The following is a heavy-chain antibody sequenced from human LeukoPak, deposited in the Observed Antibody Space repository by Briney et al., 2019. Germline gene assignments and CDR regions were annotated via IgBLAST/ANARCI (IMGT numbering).Heavy chain of an antibody. V-gene: IGHV4-4*02. CDR3: ARVTLRLSGMDV. Sequence: PSETLSLTCAVSGGSISSSNWWSWVRRPPGKGLEWIGEIYHSGSTNYNPSLKSRVSISVDKSKNQFSLKLSSVTAVDTAVYYCARVTLRLSGMDVWGQGTTVTVSS. D-gene: IGHD2-8*01. CDR2: IYHSGST. J-gene: IGHJ6*02. CDR1: GGSISSSNW.